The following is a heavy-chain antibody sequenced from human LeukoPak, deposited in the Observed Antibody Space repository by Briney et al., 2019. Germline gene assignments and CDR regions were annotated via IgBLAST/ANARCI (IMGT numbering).Heavy chain of an antibody. J-gene: IGHJ4*02. CDR1: GFTFSSYW. CDR2: IKQDGSEK. CDR3: ASLISGSYYSY. D-gene: IGHD1-26*01. V-gene: IGHV3-7*03. Sequence: GGSLRLSFAASGFTFSSYWMSWVRPAPGKGLEWVANIKQDGSEKYYVDSVKGRFTISRDNSKNTLYLQMNSLRAEDTAVYYCASLISGSYYSYWGQGTLVTVSS.